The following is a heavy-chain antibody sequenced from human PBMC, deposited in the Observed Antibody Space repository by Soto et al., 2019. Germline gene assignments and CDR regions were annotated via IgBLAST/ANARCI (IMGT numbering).Heavy chain of an antibody. CDR3: ARDSEWSGYYERGSYNWFDP. V-gene: IGHV4-61*08. CDR2: IYYSGST. J-gene: IGHJ5*02. CDR1: GGSVSGGGYY. Sequence: SETLCLTRTVFGGSVSGGGYYWSWIRKPPGKGLEGIGYIYYSGSTNYHPSLKSRVTISVDTSKNQLSLKLSSVTAADTAVYYCARDSEWSGYYERGSYNWFDPWGQGTLVTVSS. D-gene: IGHD3-3*01.